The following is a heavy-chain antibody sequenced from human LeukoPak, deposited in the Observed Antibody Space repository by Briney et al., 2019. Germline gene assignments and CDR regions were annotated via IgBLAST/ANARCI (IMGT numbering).Heavy chain of an antibody. CDR3: ARDNSWDIVVVPAASNWFDP. Sequence: GASVKVSCKASGYTFTGYYMHWVRQAPGQGLEWMGWINPNSGGTNYAQKFQGRVTMTRDTSISTAYMELSRLRSDDTAVYYCARDNSWDIVVVPAASNWFDPWGQGTLVTASS. V-gene: IGHV1-2*02. D-gene: IGHD2-2*01. J-gene: IGHJ5*02. CDR2: INPNSGGT. CDR1: GYTFTGYY.